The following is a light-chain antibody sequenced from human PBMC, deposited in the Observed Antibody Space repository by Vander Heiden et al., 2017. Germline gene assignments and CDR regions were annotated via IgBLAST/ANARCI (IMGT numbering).Light chain of an antibody. CDR1: SSDVGGYHY. V-gene: IGLV2-11*01. CDR2: DVS. Sequence: QSALTQPRSVSGSPGQSVTISCPGTSSDVGGYHYVSWYQQHPGKAPKLMIYDVSKRPPGVPDRFSGSKSGNTSSLTISGLQAEDEADYYCCSYAGSYTWVFGGGTKLTVL. CDR3: CSYAGSYTWV. J-gene: IGLJ3*02.